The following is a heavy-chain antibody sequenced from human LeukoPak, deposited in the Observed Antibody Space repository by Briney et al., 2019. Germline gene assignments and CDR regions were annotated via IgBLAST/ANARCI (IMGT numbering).Heavy chain of an antibody. Sequence: SETLSLTCAVYGGSFSGYYWSCIRQPPGKGLEWIGEINHSGSTNYNPSLKGRVTISVDTSKNQFSLKLSSVTAADTAVYYCARYSYGYTHDYWGQGTLVTVSS. CDR3: ARYSYGYTHDY. CDR2: INHSGST. J-gene: IGHJ4*02. CDR1: GGSFSGYY. V-gene: IGHV4-34*01. D-gene: IGHD5-18*01.